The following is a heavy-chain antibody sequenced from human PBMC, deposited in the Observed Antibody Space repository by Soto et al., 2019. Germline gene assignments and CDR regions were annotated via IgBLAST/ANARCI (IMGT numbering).Heavy chain of an antibody. D-gene: IGHD2-21*01. CDR2: ITTRGSTI. V-gene: IGHV3-11*01. J-gene: IGHJ4*02. CDR1: YY. CDR3: ARVGMSDFDY. Sequence: YYMSWIRQTPRKGLEWISYITTRGSTIFYADSVKGRFTISRDNAKNSLYLQMNNLRAEDTAIYYCARVGMSDFDYWGQGALVTVSS.